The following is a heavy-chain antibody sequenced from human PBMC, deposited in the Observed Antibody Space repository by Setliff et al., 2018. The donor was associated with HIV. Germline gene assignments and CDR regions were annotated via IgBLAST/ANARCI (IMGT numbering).Heavy chain of an antibody. V-gene: IGHV4-39*01. CDR2: VYYNGKI. Sequence: PSETLSLTCTVSGVSFSTDVYYWGWIRQPPGKGLEWVGSVYYNGKIFYNPSLKSRVTISLDSSKNQLSLRLKSVTAADTAVYFCARRAESTTTWFSSWYSYDMDVWGQGTTVTVSS. J-gene: IGHJ6*02. CDR1: GVSFSTDVYY. D-gene: IGHD2-15*01. CDR3: ARRAESTTTWFSSWYSYDMDV.